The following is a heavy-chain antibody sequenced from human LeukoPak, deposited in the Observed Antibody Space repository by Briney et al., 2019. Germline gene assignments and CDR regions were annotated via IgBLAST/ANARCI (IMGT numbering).Heavy chain of an antibody. V-gene: IGHV4-59*12. J-gene: IGHJ4*02. CDR3: ARDLLYGDYEGYYFDY. CDR1: GGSISGYY. Sequence: SETLSLTCTVSGGSISGYYWSWIRQPPGKGLEWIAYIYYTRSTNYNPSLKSRVTISLDTSKNQFSLQLNSVTPEDTAVYYCARDLLYGDYEGYYFDYWGQGTLVTVSS. D-gene: IGHD4-17*01. CDR2: IYYTRST.